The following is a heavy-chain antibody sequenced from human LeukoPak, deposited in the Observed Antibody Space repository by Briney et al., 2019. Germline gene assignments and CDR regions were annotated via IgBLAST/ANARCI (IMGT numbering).Heavy chain of an antibody. D-gene: IGHD3-10*01. V-gene: IGHV1-46*01. J-gene: IGHJ4*02. CDR3: ARVHQMVRGVLDY. CDR2: INPSGGST. Sequence: ASVKVSCKASGYTFTSYYMHWVRQAPGQGLEWIGIINPSGGSTSYAQKFQGRVTMTRDMSTSTVYMELSSLRSEDTAVYYCARVHQMVRGVLDYWGQGTLVTVSS. CDR1: GYTFTSYY.